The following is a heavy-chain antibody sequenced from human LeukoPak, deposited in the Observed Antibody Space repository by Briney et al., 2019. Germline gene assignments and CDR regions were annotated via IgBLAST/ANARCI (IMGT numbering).Heavy chain of an antibody. CDR3: ARRFGIYYYYYMDV. D-gene: IGHD3-10*01. Sequence: PSETLSLTCTVSGGSNSSGTYYWNWIRQPAGKGLEWIGRVYTSGSTNYNPSLKSRVTISVDTSKNQFSLKLSSVTAADTAVYYCARRFGIYYYYYMDVWGKGTTVTISS. J-gene: IGHJ6*03. CDR2: VYTSGST. V-gene: IGHV4-61*02. CDR1: GGSNSSGTYY.